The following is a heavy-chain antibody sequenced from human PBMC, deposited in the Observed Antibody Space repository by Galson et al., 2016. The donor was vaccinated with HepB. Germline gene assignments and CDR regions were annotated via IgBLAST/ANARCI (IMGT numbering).Heavy chain of an antibody. D-gene: IGHD5-12*01. CDR3: ARDSGLFDY. J-gene: IGHJ4*02. V-gene: IGHV1-3*01. Sequence: SVKVSCKASGYIFSNYGIHWVRQAPGQRLEWLGWINSGTGKTKYSQKFQGRVTITAETSASTAYMELSSLTSEDTAIYYCARDSGLFDYWGQGMLLTVFS. CDR2: INSGTGKT. CDR1: GYIFSNYG.